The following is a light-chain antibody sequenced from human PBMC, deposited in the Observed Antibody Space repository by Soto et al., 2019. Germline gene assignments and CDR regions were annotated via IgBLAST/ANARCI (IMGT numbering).Light chain of an antibody. CDR2: GAS. Sequence: EIVMTQYPANLSVSPSEIENVSVRASQSVSSNLAWYQQKPGQAPRLLIYGASTRATGIPARFSGSGSETEFTLTIRSLQSEDSALYYCHQYNNWPWTFGQGTKVDI. CDR1: QSVSSN. J-gene: IGKJ1*01. V-gene: IGKV3-15*01. CDR3: HQYNNWPWT.